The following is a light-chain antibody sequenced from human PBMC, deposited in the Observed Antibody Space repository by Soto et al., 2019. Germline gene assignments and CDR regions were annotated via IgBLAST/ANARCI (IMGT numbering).Light chain of an antibody. V-gene: IGKV1-17*01. CDR2: AAS. J-gene: IGKJ4*01. CDR1: QGIRTD. Sequence: DIQMTQSPSSLSASVGDRVTISCRASQGIRTDLGWFQQKPGEAPKRLIYAASTLQGGAQSRFSGSGSGTEFTLTISSRQSEDVANYYWLQHNSYPLTFGGGTNVEF. CDR3: LQHNSYPLT.